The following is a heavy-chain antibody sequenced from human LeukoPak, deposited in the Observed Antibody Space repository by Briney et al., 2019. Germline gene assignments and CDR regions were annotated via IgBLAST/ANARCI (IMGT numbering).Heavy chain of an antibody. D-gene: IGHD3-22*01. CDR3: AKDHDSYDSSGYYCDY. V-gene: IGHV3-23*01. CDR2: ISGSGGST. J-gene: IGHJ4*02. CDR1: GFTFSSYA. Sequence: GGSLRLSCAASGFTFSSYAMSWVRQAPGKGLEWVSAISGSGGSTYYADSVKGRFTISRDNSKNTLYLQMNSLRAEDTAVYYCAKDHDSYDSSGYYCDYWGQGTLVTVSS.